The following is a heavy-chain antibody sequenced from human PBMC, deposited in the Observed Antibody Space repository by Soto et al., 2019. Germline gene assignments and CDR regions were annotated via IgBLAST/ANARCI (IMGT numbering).Heavy chain of an antibody. CDR3: ARDLSSHADYYYYYGMDV. D-gene: IGHD6-13*01. CDR1: GFTFSSYG. CDR2: IWYDGSNK. J-gene: IGHJ6*02. V-gene: IGHV3-33*01. Sequence: GGSLRLSCAASGFTFSSYGMHWVRQAPGKGLEWVAVIWYDGSNKYYADSVKGRFTISRDNSKNTLYLQMNSLRAEDTAVYYCARDLSSHADYYYYYGMDVWGQGTTVTVSS.